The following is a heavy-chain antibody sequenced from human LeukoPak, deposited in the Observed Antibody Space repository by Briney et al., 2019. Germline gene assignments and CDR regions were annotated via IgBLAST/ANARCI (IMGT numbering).Heavy chain of an antibody. V-gene: IGHV4-34*01. Sequence: SESLSLTCAVYGGSFGGYYRSWIRQPPGKGLEWVGEINQSGSTNYNPSPKRRVPISVDTSNNKFSLKLNSVTPAAKAVYFCARGGVEMEMAYNWFDPWVQGTLVTVSS. D-gene: IGHD5-24*01. CDR3: ARGGVEMEMAYNWFDP. J-gene: IGHJ5*02. CDR1: GGSFGGYY. CDR2: INQSGST.